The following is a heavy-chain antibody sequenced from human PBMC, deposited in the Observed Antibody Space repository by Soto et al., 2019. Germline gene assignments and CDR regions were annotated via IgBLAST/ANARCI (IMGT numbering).Heavy chain of an antibody. CDR1: GFTFGAYT. V-gene: IGHV3-64*02. Sequence: EVQLVESGEGWVHPGGSLRLSCAASGFTFGAYTMHWVRQAPGKGLEYVSAVSSNGASTYYADSVKDRLIISRDNSKDTLYLQMGSLTVEDMAVYYCVREGRGNYLYWYFDLWGRGTLVTVSS. D-gene: IGHD2-15*01. CDR2: VSSNGAST. J-gene: IGHJ2*01. CDR3: VREGRGNYLYWYFDL.